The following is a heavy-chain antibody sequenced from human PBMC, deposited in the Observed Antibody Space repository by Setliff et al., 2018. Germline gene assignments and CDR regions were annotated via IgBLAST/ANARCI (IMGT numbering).Heavy chain of an antibody. V-gene: IGHV1-18*04. D-gene: IGHD2-2*01. J-gene: IGHJ3*01. CDR1: GYTFTGYY. CDR3: ARFGGSCSSSSCYASDL. Sequence: ASVKVSCKASGYTFTGYYMHWVRQAPGQGLEWMGWISAYNGNTNYAQKFQGRVTMTTDTYTGTGYMELRSLTSDDTAVYFCARFGGSCSSSSCYASDLWGQGTMVTVSS. CDR2: ISAYNGNT.